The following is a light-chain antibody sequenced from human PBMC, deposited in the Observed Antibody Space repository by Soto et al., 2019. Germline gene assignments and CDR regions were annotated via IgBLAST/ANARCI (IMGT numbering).Light chain of an antibody. CDR1: QSVNNY. CDR3: QQRGNWPPVP. CDR2: DAS. V-gene: IGKV3-11*01. Sequence: IVLTQSPATLSLSPGERATLSSMARQSVNNYLAWYQQKPGQTPMLLIYDASNRATGIPARFSGRGSGTDFNLPSSRLEPEDFAVYYCQQRGNWPPVPFGGGTKVEIK. J-gene: IGKJ4*01.